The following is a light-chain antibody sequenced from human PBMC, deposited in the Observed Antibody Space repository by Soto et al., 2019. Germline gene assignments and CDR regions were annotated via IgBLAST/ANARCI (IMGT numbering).Light chain of an antibody. CDR2: DAS. V-gene: IGKV1-5*01. J-gene: IGKJ1*01. CDR1: QSISSW. Sequence: DIQMTQSPSTLSGSVGDRVTITCRASQSISSWLAWYQQKPGKAPKLLIYDASSLESGVPSRFSGSGSGTEFTLTISSLQPDDFATYYCQQYNSYWTFGQGTTGDIK. CDR3: QQYNSYWT.